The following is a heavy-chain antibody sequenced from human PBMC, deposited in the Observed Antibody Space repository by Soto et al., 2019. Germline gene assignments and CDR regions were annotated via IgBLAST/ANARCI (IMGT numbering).Heavy chain of an antibody. D-gene: IGHD3-9*01. CDR2: ISAYNGNT. CDR3: ARAAYEILTGYYRR. Sequence: QVQLVQSGAEVKKPGASVKVSCKASGYTFTSYGISWVRQAPGQGLEWMGWISAYNGNTNYAQKFQGRVTMTTDTSTSTDYMELRSLGSDDTAVYYCARAAYEILTGYYRRWGQGTLVTVSS. CDR1: GYTFTSYG. J-gene: IGHJ4*02. V-gene: IGHV1-18*01.